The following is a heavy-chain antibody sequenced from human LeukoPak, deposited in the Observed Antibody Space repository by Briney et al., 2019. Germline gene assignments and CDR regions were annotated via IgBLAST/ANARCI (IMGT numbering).Heavy chain of an antibody. CDR3: AEGGSSSWYFYYFDY. Sequence: SGGSLRLSCAASGFTFSSYAMSWVRQAPGKGLEWVSAISGSGGSTYYADSVKGRFTISRDNSKNTLYLQMNSLRAEDTAVYYCAEGGSSSWYFYYFDYWGQGTLVTVSS. D-gene: IGHD6-13*01. CDR1: GFTFSSYA. J-gene: IGHJ4*02. V-gene: IGHV3-23*01. CDR2: ISGSGGST.